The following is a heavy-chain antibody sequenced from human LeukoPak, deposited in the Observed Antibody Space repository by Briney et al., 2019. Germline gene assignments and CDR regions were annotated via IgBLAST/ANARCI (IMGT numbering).Heavy chain of an antibody. CDR3: ARGYYDILTGYYSDSYYYMDV. J-gene: IGHJ6*03. V-gene: IGHV1-2*02. CDR1: GYTFTGYY. CDR2: INPNSGGT. Sequence: ASVKVSCKASGYTFTGYYMHWVRQAPGQGLEWMGWINPNSGGTNYAQKFQGRVTMTRDTSISTAYMELSRLGSDDTAVYFCARGYYDILTGYYSDSYYYMDVWGQGTTVTVSS. D-gene: IGHD3-9*01.